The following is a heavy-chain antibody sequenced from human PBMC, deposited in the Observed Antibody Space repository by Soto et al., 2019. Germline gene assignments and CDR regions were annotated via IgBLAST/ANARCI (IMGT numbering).Heavy chain of an antibody. Sequence: XGSLRLYCAASGFTFSSYAMSWVRQAPGKGLEWVSAISGSGGSTYYADSVKGRFTISRDNSKNTLYLQMNSLRAEDTAVYYCEKRAAAFYFDYWGQGTLVTVSS. J-gene: IGHJ4*02. CDR3: EKRAAAFYFDY. V-gene: IGHV3-23*01. CDR2: ISGSGGST. D-gene: IGHD6-13*01. CDR1: GFTFSSYA.